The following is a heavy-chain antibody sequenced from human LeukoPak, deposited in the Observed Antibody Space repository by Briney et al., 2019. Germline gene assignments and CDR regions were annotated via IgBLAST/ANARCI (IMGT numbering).Heavy chain of an antibody. V-gene: IGHV3-30-3*01. Sequence: GGSLRLSCAASGFTFSSYAMHWVRQAPGKGLEWVAVISYDGSNKYYADSVKGRFTISRDNSKNTLYLQMNSLRAEDTAVYYCARDSVTGYDGSVARDYWGQGTLVTVSS. CDR3: ARDSVTGYDGSVARDY. CDR1: GFTFSSYA. D-gene: IGHD3-22*01. CDR2: ISYDGSNK. J-gene: IGHJ4*02.